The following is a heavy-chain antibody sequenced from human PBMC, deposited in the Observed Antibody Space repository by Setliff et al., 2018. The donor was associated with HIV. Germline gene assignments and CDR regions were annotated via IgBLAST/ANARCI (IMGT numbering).Heavy chain of an antibody. J-gene: IGHJ4*02. CDR3: ARAKTSGTYYGWSY. CDR1: GFTFSRYW. Sequence: GSLRLSCAASGFTFSRYWMSWVRQAPGKGLEWVANIKEDGSEKYYVDSVKGRFTISRDNAKNSLFLQLNSLRAEDTAVYYCARAKTSGTYYGWSYWGQGTLVTVSS. V-gene: IGHV3-7*03. D-gene: IGHD1-26*01. CDR2: IKEDGSEK.